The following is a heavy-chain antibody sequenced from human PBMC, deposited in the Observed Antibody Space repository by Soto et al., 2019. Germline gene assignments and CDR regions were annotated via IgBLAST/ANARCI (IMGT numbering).Heavy chain of an antibody. J-gene: IGHJ5*01. CDR3: VSDGGYGHASVHYS. Sequence: QAQLVESGGGVVQPGRSLRLSCAASGFAFSSYGMHWVRQAPGTGLEWVAVISYDGSLQHYADSVKGRFTISRDNSTTMVLLKMSSLRAEDTAVYYCVSDGGYGHASVHYSGGQGTLVSVSS. CDR1: GFAFSSYG. CDR2: ISYDGSLQ. D-gene: IGHD5-18*01. V-gene: IGHV3-30*03.